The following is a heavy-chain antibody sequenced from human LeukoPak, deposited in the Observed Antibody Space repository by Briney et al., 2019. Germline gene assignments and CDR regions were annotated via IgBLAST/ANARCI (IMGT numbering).Heavy chain of an antibody. Sequence: ASVTVSCTASGYTFTSYDINWVRHATGQGLEWVGWMNPKSGNTGYEQKFQGRLTMTGNTYLSTAYVELSSLRSEDTAVYYCTRHGEGGFVVVTAAMLSGFDPWGQRTLVTVSS. CDR2: MNPKSGNT. D-gene: IGHD2-2*01. V-gene: IGHV1-8*01. CDR1: GYTFTSYD. J-gene: IGHJ5*02. CDR3: TRHGEGGFVVVTAAMLSGFDP.